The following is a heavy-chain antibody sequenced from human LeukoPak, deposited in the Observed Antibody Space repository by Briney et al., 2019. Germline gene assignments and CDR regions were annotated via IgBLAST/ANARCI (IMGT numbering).Heavy chain of an antibody. CDR3: AREVEMATQFDY. CDR2: ISITGNT. J-gene: IGHJ4*02. CDR1: GCSITTHY. V-gene: IGHV4-4*07. D-gene: IGHD5-24*01. Sequence: PSDTLSLTCAVSGCSITTHYWSWIRQPPGKGLEWIGRISITGNTNYNPSIKSRITMSIDTSKNQFSLNLSSVTAAATAVYYCAREVEMATQFDYWDQGTLVTVSS.